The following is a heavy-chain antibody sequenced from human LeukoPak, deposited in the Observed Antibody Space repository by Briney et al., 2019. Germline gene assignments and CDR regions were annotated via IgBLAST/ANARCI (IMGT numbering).Heavy chain of an antibody. J-gene: IGHJ3*02. CDR2: IYHSGST. D-gene: IGHD1-26*01. V-gene: IGHV4-30-2*01. CDR1: GGSISSGGYS. Sequence: SQTLSLTCAVSGGSISSGGYSWSWIRQPPGKGLEWIGYIYHSGSTYYNPSLKSRVTISVDRSKNQFSLKLSSVTAADTAVYYCAILVGGAASDDAFDIWGQGTMVTVSS. CDR3: AILVGGAASDDAFDI.